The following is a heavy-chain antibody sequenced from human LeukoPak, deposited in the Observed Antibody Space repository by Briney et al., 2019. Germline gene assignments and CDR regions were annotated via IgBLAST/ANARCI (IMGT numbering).Heavy chain of an antibody. D-gene: IGHD3-10*01. J-gene: IGHJ4*02. V-gene: IGHV3-11*06. CDR1: GFTFSDYY. Sequence: GGSLRLSCAASGFTFSDYYMSWIRQAPGKGLEWVSYINSSSSYTNYADSVKGRFTISRDNAKNSLYLQMNSLRAEDTAVYYCARDATMVRGVDYWGQGTLVTVSS. CDR2: INSSSSYT. CDR3: ARDATMVRGVDY.